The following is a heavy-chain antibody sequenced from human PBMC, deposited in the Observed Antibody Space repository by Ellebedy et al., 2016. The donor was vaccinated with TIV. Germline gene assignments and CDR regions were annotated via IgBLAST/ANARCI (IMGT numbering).Heavy chain of an antibody. Sequence: PGGSLRLSCAASGFTFGGYPMNWVRQAPGKGLPWLSYIDTSSSSVYYADSVKGRFTVSRDNAKNSLYLQLNRVSAEDTADYYCARGAAEWFGISTYHMDAWGKGTTVTVSS. V-gene: IGHV3-48*04. CDR1: GFTFGGYP. J-gene: IGHJ6*03. D-gene: IGHD3-10*01. CDR2: IDTSSSSV. CDR3: ARGAAEWFGISTYHMDA.